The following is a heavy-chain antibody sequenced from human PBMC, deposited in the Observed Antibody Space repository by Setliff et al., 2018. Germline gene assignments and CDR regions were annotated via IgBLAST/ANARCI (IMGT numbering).Heavy chain of an antibody. D-gene: IGHD3-22*01. J-gene: IGHJ4*02. Sequence: GGSLRLSCAASGFTFDSHAMSWVRQAPGKGLEWVSGISGRGGSTDYADSVEGRFSISRDTSKNMLYLQTNSLRVEDTAVYYCAREPHDSSGPDYWGQGTLVTVSS. CDR2: ISGRGGST. V-gene: IGHV3-23*01. CDR3: AREPHDSSGPDY. CDR1: GFTFDSHA.